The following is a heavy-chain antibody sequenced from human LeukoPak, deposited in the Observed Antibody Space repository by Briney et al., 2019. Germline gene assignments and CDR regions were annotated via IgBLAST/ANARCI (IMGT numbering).Heavy chain of an antibody. CDR2: ISYDGSNK. CDR1: GFTFSSYG. V-gene: IGHV3-30*18. J-gene: IGHJ4*02. CDR3: AKPRAGMRSSWYYFDY. D-gene: IGHD6-13*01. Sequence: QPGGSLRLSCAASGFTFSSYGMHWVRQAPGKGLEWVAVISYDGSNKYYADSVKGRFTISRDNSKNTLYLQMNSLRAEDTAVYYCAKPRAGMRSSWYYFDYWGQGTLVTVSS.